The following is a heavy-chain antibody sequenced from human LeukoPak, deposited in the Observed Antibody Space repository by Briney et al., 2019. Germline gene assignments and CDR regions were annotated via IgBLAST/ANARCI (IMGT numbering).Heavy chain of an antibody. CDR3: ARFRGRSAYYLDY. CDR1: GFSFSGST. CDR2: IRSKANSYAT. D-gene: IGHD2-15*01. V-gene: IGHV3-73*01. Sequence: GGSLRLSCAASGFSFSGSTMHWVRQASGKGLEWVGRIRSKANSYATVYAASVKGRFTISRDDSKNTVYLQMNSLKTEDTAVYYCARFRGRSAYYLDYWGQGTLVTVSS. J-gene: IGHJ4*02.